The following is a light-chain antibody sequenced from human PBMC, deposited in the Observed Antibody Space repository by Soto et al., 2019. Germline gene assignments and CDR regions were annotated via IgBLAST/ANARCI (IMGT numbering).Light chain of an antibody. CDR3: SSYAGSILYV. CDR2: GVN. Sequence: QSALTQPPSASGSPGQSVTISCTGTSSDVGGYNYVSWYQQYPGKAPKLMIYGVNKRPSGVPDRFSGSKSGNTASLTVSGLQAEDEADYYCSSYAGSILYVFGTGTRSPS. J-gene: IGLJ1*01. CDR1: SSDVGGYNY. V-gene: IGLV2-8*01.